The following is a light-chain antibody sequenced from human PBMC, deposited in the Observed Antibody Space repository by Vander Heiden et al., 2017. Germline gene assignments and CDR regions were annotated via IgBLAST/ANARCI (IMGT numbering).Light chain of an antibody. Sequence: DIQMTQSPSSLSASEGDRVTITCRASQRISNFLNWYQQKPGKAPKLLISAASSLQSGVPSRFSGSGSGTDFTLTISSLQSEDFATYYCQQSHTTPWTFGQGTKVDFK. CDR1: QRISNF. V-gene: IGKV1-39*01. CDR3: QQSHTTPWT. CDR2: AAS. J-gene: IGKJ1*01.